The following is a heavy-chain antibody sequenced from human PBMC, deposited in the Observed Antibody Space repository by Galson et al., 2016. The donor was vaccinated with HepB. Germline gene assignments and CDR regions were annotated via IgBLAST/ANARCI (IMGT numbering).Heavy chain of an antibody. CDR1: GFTFSSYA. V-gene: IGHV3-23*01. J-gene: IGHJ4*02. D-gene: IGHD6-19*01. CDR3: ARATSGWVAYDF. Sequence: SLRLSCAASGFTFSSYAMNWVRQVSDKGLEWVAVVSGGSAYTYYADSVKSRFTIFRDNSKGTLYLQMNSLRVADTAVYYCARATSGWVAYDFWGQGTPVTVSS. CDR2: VSGGSAYT.